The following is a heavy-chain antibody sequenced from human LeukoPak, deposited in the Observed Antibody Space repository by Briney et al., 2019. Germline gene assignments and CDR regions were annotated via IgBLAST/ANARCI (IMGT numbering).Heavy chain of an antibody. CDR3: AKIGRLGELDLDAED. D-gene: IGHD3-16*01. J-gene: IGHJ4*02. Sequence: SGGSLRLSWAASGFIFLDYAMTWVRQAPGKGLEWGSAISPSGGSTYYADSVKGRFTISKDNSKTTLYLQMNSMSAEDTPVYSSAKIGRLGELDLDAEDWGQGTLVTVSS. V-gene: IGHV3-23*01. CDR2: ISPSGGST. CDR1: GFIFLDYA.